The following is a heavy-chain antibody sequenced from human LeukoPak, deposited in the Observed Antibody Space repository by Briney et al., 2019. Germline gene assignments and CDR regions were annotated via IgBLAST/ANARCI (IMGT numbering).Heavy chain of an antibody. Sequence: SETLSLTCTVSGGSISSSSYYWGWIRQPPGKGLESIGSIYYSGSTYYNPSLKSRVTISVDTSKNQFSLKLSSVTAADTAVYYCPRHRRYSGYDFDYWGQGTLVTVSS. D-gene: IGHD5-12*01. CDR3: PRHRRYSGYDFDY. CDR2: IYYSGST. J-gene: IGHJ4*02. V-gene: IGHV4-39*01. CDR1: GGSISSSSYY.